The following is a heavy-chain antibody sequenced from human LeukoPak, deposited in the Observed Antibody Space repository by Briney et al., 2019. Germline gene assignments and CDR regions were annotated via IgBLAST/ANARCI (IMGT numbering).Heavy chain of an antibody. CDR3: AKDGIERVIMYYFDY. V-gene: IGHV3-23*01. D-gene: IGHD3-10*01. J-gene: IGHJ4*02. CDR1: GFTFSDYA. Sequence: GGSLRLSCATSGFTFSDYAMSWVRQAPGRGLEWVSAISGSASSTYYADSVKGRLTISRDNSKNTLYLQMNSLRAEDTAVYYCAKDGIERVIMYYFDYWGQGTLVTVSS. CDR2: ISGSASST.